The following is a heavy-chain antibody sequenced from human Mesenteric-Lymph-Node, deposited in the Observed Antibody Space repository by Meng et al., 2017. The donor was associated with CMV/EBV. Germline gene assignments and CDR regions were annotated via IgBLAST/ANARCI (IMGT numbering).Heavy chain of an antibody. CDR2: IYYSGIT. V-gene: IGHV4-31*03. CDR1: GGSIGSGGYY. J-gene: IGHJ4*02. D-gene: IGHD1-14*01. Sequence: LTCPVSGGSIGSGGYYWSWIRQHPGKGLEWVGYIYYSGITYYNPSLKSRVTISVDTSKNQFSLRLSSVTAADTAVYYCARTEGYYFDYWGQGTLVTVSS. CDR3: ARTEGYYFDY.